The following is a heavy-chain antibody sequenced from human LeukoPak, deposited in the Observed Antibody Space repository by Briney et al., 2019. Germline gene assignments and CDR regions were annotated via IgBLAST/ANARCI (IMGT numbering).Heavy chain of an antibody. J-gene: IGHJ3*02. Sequence: GGSLRLSCAASGFTFSRYWMNWVRQAPGKGLEWVANIKQDGSEKYYVDSVKGRFTISRDNAKNSLFLQMNSLRAEDTAVYYCARINSGRHLGDAFDIWGQGTTVTVSS. CDR1: GFTFSRYW. CDR2: IKQDGSEK. V-gene: IGHV3-7*01. D-gene: IGHD1-26*01. CDR3: ARINSGRHLGDAFDI.